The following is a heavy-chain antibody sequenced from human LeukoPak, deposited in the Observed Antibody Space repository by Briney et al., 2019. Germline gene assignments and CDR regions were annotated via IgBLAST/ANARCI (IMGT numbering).Heavy chain of an antibody. J-gene: IGHJ5*02. D-gene: IGHD3-16*01. CDR1: VGSLSGYY. CDR2: INHSEST. V-gene: IGHV4-34*01. CDR3: ARGGDTAAVNSNWFDP. Sequence: SETLSLTCAVYVGSLSGYYWSWIRQPPGKGLEWIGEINHSESTNYNPALKSRVTISVDTSKNQFSLKLSSVTAADTAVYYCARGGDTAAVNSNWFDPWGQGTLVTVSS.